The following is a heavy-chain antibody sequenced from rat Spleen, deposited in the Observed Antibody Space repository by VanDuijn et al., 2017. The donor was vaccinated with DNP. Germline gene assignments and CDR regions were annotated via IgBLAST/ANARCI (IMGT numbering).Heavy chain of an antibody. Sequence: QVQMKETGPGLVQTIQTLSVTCTVSGFSLSNYGVHWVRQAPGKGLAWVGIIWGDGTTNYNSALKSRLSISRDTSKSQVFLTLNSLQIDDTAVYYCAELGEGYWGQGVMVTVSS. CDR2: IWGDGTT. V-gene: IGHV2-77*01. J-gene: IGHJ2*01. D-gene: IGHD1-11*01. CDR3: AELGEGY. CDR1: GFSLSNYG.